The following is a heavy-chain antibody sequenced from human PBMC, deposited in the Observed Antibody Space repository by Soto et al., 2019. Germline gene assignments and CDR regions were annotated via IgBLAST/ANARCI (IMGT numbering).Heavy chain of an antibody. D-gene: IGHD6-13*01. CDR3: AREGSAAAGSSSYGMDV. J-gene: IGHJ6*02. Sequence: ASVKVSCKASGYTFTGYYMHWVRQAPGQGLEWMGWINPNSGGTNYAQKFQGWVTMTRGTSISTAYMELSRLRSDDTAVYYCAREGSAAAGSSSYGMDVWGQGTTVTVSS. CDR2: INPNSGGT. CDR1: GYTFTGYY. V-gene: IGHV1-2*04.